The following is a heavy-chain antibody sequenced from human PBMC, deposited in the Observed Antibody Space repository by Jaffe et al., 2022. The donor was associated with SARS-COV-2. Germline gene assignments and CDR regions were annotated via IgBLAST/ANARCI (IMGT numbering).Heavy chain of an antibody. CDR3: ARDHKQPVDYGGNSSPYGMDV. Sequence: QVQLVESGGGVVQPGRSLRLSCAASGFTFSSYAMHWVRQAPGKGLEWVAVISYDGSNKYYADSVKGRFTISRDNSKNTLYLQMNSLRAEDTAVYYCARDHKQPVDYGGNSSPYGMDVWGQGTTVTVSS. V-gene: IGHV3-30-3*01. D-gene: IGHD4-17*01. J-gene: IGHJ6*02. CDR2: ISYDGSNK. CDR1: GFTFSSYA.